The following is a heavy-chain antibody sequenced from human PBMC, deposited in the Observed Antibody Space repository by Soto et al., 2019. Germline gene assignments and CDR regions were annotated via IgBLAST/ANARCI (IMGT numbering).Heavy chain of an antibody. D-gene: IGHD6-13*01. CDR2: IYYSGST. CDR3: ARGQLGSYNWFDP. Sequence: SETLSLTCTVSGGSISSYYWSWIRQPPGKGLEWIGYIYYSGSTNYNPSLKSRVTISVDTSKNQFSLKLSSATAADTAVYYCARGQLGSYNWFDPWGQGTLVTVSS. V-gene: IGHV4-59*01. J-gene: IGHJ5*02. CDR1: GGSISSYY.